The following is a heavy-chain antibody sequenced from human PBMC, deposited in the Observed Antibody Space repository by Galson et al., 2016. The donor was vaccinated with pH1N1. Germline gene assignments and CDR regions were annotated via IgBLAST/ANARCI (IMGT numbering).Heavy chain of an antibody. V-gene: IGHV1-69*13. D-gene: IGHD2-21*02. J-gene: IGHJ4*03. CDR3: ARSPGYMVTALDN. Sequence: SVKVSCKASGGTFSGFGISWVRQAPGQGLEWMGGIIGMFAKTNYAQKFQGRVTITADELTSTAYMDLSSLTSEDTAVYYCARSPGYMVTALDNWGHGTLVTVSS. CDR2: IIGMFAKT. CDR1: GGTFSGFG.